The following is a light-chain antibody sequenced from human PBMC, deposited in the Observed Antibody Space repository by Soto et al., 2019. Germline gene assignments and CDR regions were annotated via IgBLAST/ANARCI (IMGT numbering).Light chain of an antibody. V-gene: IGLV2-14*01. CDR2: DVS. CDR3: SSYASSSPFV. J-gene: IGLJ1*01. CDR1: GSDVGGYKY. Sequence: QSALTQPASVSGSPGQSITISRTGTGSDVGGYKYVSWYQQLPGKAPKLMIYDVSYRPSGVSDRFSGSKSGNTASLIISGLQAEDEADYYCSSYASSSPFVFGTGTKVTVL.